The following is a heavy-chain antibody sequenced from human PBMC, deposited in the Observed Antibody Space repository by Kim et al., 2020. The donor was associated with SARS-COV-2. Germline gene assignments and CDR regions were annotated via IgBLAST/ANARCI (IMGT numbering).Heavy chain of an antibody. CDR3: ARDHCSSTSCYFGYYYGMDV. CDR1: GFTFSDYY. CDR2: ISSSSSYT. V-gene: IGHV3-11*06. D-gene: IGHD2-2*01. J-gene: IGHJ6*02. Sequence: GGSLRLSCAASGFTFSDYYMSWIRQAPGKGLEWVSYISSSSSYTNYADSVKGRFTISRDNAKNSLYLQMNSLRAEDTAVYYCARDHCSSTSCYFGYYYGMDVWGQGTTVTVSS.